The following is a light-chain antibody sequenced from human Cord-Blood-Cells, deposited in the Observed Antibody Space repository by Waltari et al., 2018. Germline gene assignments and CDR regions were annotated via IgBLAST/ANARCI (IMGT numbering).Light chain of an antibody. CDR2: EGS. CDR3: CSYAGRSTWV. CDR1: SSDFGRYRF. Sequence: QSALTQPASVSASPGQSITISCTRTSSDFGRYRFVSWSQQHPGKAPTIKIYEGSKRPSGVANRYSGSKSGNTASLTISGLQAENEADYYCCSYAGRSTWVFGGGTKLTVL. V-gene: IGLV2-23*01. J-gene: IGLJ3*02.